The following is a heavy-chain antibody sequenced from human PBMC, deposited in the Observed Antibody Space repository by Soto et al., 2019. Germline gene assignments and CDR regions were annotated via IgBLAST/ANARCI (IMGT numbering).Heavy chain of an antibody. J-gene: IGHJ4*02. Sequence: QVQLVQSGAEVKKPGSSVKVSCKASGGTFSSYAISWVRQAPGQGLEWMGGIIPIFGTANYAQKFQGRVTITADESTSTAYMELSILRSEDTAVYYCARPGGLAAAGTWSSFDDWGQGTLVTVSS. CDR2: IIPIFGTA. D-gene: IGHD6-13*01. CDR3: ARPGGLAAAGTWSSFDD. CDR1: GGTFSSYA. V-gene: IGHV1-69*12.